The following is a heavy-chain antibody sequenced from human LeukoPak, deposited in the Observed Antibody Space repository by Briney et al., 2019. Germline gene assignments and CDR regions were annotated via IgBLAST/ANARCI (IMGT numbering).Heavy chain of an antibody. D-gene: IGHD3-3*01. J-gene: IGHJ4*02. V-gene: IGHV3-23*01. CDR3: AKHPSPYYDFWSGYYLGDH. Sequence: GGSLRLSCAASGFTFSSYAMSWVRQAPGKGLEWVSAISGSGGSTYYADSVKGRFTISRDNSKNTLYLQMNSLRAEDTAVYYCAKHPSPYYDFWSGYYLGDHWGQGTLVTVSS. CDR2: ISGSGGST. CDR1: GFTFSSYA.